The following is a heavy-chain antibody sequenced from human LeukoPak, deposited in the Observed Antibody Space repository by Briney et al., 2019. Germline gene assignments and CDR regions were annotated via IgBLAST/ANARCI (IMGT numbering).Heavy chain of an antibody. J-gene: IGHJ5*02. CDR2: IYSGGST. V-gene: IGHV3-53*01. D-gene: IGHD3-3*01. CDR1: GFTVSSNY. Sequence: PGGSLRLSCAASGFTVSSNYMSWVRQAPGKGLEWVSVIYSGGSTYYADSVRGRFTISRDNSKNTLYLQMNSLRAEDTAVYYCARAVGDDFWSGYYPNWFDPWGQGTLVAVSS. CDR3: ARAVGDDFWSGYYPNWFDP.